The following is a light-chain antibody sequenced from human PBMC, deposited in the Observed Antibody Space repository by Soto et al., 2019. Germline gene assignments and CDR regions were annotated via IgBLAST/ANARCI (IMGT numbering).Light chain of an antibody. CDR2: DVS. J-gene: IGKJ2*01. CDR3: QQYKVYPYT. Sequence: DIQMTKSPSTMSASKGDRVTITCRASQSLNGRLACCQQKPGRPPKLLLYDVSFLESGVPSRFSGSGSGTDFNLTISSLRPDDFATFYCQQYKVYPYTFGQ. V-gene: IGKV1-5*01. CDR1: QSLNGR.